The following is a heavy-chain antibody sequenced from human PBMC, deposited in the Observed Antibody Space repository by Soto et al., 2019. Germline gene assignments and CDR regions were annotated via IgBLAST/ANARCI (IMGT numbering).Heavy chain of an antibody. D-gene: IGHD2-2*01. CDR1: GGSIRLINDY. Sequence: SSETLSLTYTVSGGSIRLINDYWDWIRQSPGKGLEWIGTIYHSGGTGYNPSLRSRVTISVDTSKNQFSLKLTSVTAADTAVYYCARAVYCTTANCWDDFHYYNIDVWGQGTAVTLSS. CDR3: ARAVYCTTANCWDDFHYYNIDV. V-gene: IGHV4-39*07. CDR2: IYHSGGT. J-gene: IGHJ6*02.